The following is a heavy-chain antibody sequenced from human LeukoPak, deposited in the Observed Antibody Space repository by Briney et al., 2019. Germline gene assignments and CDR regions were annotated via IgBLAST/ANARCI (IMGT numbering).Heavy chain of an antibody. CDR1: GFTVSSNY. D-gene: IGHD2-21*02. CDR2: IYSGGST. CDR3: ARFRTWGDKAFDY. J-gene: IGHJ4*02. V-gene: IGHV3-53*01. Sequence: GGSLRLSCAGSGFTVSSNYMSWVRQAPGKGLEWVSVIYSGGSTYYADSVKGRFTISRDSAKNSLYLQMNSLRAEDTAVYYCARFRTWGDKAFDYWGQGTLVTVSS.